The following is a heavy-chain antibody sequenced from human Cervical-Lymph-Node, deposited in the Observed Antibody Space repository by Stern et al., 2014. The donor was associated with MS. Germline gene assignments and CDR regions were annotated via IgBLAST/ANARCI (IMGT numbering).Heavy chain of an antibody. CDR3: ARDTSSPERSDW. J-gene: IGHJ4*02. D-gene: IGHD1-1*01. Sequence: EVHLVESGGGVIQPGGSLRLSCTASWFTVSRDYMTWVRQAPGKGLEWVALITNVGSTFYTDSVKGRFTITRDDSKNTVYLHMTSLRAEDTAMYYCARDTSSPERSDWWGQGTLVTVSS. CDR1: WFTVSRDY. CDR2: ITNVGST. V-gene: IGHV3-53*01.